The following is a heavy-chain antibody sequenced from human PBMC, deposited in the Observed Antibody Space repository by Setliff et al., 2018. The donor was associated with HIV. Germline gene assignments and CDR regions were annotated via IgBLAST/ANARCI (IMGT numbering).Heavy chain of an antibody. V-gene: IGHV1-69*13. D-gene: IGHD3-10*01. J-gene: IGHJ6*03. CDR2: IIPIFGTA. CDR1: GGPFTSA. CDR3: ARDRPHQHYFELYSFYYMEL. Sequence: GASVKVSCKASGGPFTSAFNWVRQVPGQGLEWMGGIIPIFGTANYAQKFQGRVTITADEATNTVFMELSNLRSDDTAVYYCARDRPHQHYFELYSFYYMELWGKGTTVTVSS.